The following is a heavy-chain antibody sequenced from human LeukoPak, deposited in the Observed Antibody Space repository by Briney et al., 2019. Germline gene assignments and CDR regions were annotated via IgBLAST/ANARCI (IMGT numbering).Heavy chain of an antibody. CDR3: ARHTDSGATTSHFDY. V-gene: IGHV4-39*01. CDR1: GGSISSSSYY. J-gene: IGHJ4*02. D-gene: IGHD1-26*01. Sequence: SETLSLTCTVSGGSISSSSYYWGWIRQPPGKGLEWIGSIYYSGSTYYNPSLKSRVTISVDTSKNQFSLKLSSVTAADTAVYYCARHTDSGATTSHFDYWVQGTLVTVSS. CDR2: IYYSGST.